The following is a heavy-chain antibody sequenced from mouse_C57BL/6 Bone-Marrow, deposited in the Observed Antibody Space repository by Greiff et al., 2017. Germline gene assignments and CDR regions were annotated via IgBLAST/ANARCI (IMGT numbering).Heavy chain of an antibody. CDR1: GFSLTSYG. V-gene: IGHV2-6-1*01. Sequence: VKLVESGPGLVAPSQSLSITCTVSGFSLTSYGVHWVRQPPGKGLEWLVVIWSDGSTTYNSALNSRLGNSKDNSKSQVFLKMNSIQTDDTAMYYCARHSYYYGSSYGYAMDYWGQGTSVTVSS. CDR3: ARHSYYYGSSYGYAMDY. D-gene: IGHD1-1*01. CDR2: IWSDGST. J-gene: IGHJ4*01.